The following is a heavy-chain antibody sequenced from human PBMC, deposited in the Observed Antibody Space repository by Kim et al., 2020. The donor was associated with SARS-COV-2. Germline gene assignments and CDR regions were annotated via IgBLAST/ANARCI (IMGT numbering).Heavy chain of an antibody. D-gene: IGHD6-13*01. J-gene: IGHJ5*02. CDR3: ARGSYSSTDNWFDP. V-gene: IGHV4-39*01. Sequence: TPSLKSRVTISVDTSKNQFSLKLSSVTAADTAVYYCARGSYSSTDNWFDPWGQGTLVTVSS.